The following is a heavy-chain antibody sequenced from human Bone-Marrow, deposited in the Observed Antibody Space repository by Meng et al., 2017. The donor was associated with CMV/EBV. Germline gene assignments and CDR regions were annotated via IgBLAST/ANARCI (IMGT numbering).Heavy chain of an antibody. CDR3: ARGATVTEYYYYGMDV. CDR1: GFTFSDYY. J-gene: IGHJ6*02. Sequence: GESLKISCAAAGFTFSDYYMSWIRQAPGKGLEWVSYISSSGSTIYYADSVKGRFTISRDNAKNSLYLQMNSLRAEDTAVYYCARGATVTEYYYYGMDVWGQGTTVTVSS. V-gene: IGHV3-11*01. D-gene: IGHD4-17*01. CDR2: ISSSGSTI.